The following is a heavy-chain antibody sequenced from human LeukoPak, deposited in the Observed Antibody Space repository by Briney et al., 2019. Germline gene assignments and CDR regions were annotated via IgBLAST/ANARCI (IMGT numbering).Heavy chain of an antibody. CDR2: IYYSGST. Sequence: SETLSLTCTVSGGSISSYYWSWIRQPPGKGLEWIGYIYYSGSTNYNPSLKSRVTMSVDTSKNQFSLKLSSVTAADTAVYYCARGSYCGGDCYSNWGQGTLVTVSS. CDR1: GGSISSYY. CDR3: ARGSYCGGDCYSN. V-gene: IGHV4-59*12. D-gene: IGHD2-21*02. J-gene: IGHJ4*02.